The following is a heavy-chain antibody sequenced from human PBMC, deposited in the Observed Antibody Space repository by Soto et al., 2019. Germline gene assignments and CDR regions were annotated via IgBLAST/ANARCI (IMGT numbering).Heavy chain of an antibody. CDR3: ARARARYNLNIQAYYFYGMDV. CDR2: IYYSGDT. CDR1: GASVSSGTYY. J-gene: IGHJ6*02. D-gene: IGHD1-20*01. V-gene: IGHV4-61*01. Sequence: QVQLQESDPGLVKASETRALTCSVSGASVSSGTYYWTWIRQPPGKGLEWIGYIYYSGDTHYNASLKSRVTLSVDTSKNQFSLKVYSVTAADTAMYYCARARARYNLNIQAYYFYGMDVWGQGAAVTVSS.